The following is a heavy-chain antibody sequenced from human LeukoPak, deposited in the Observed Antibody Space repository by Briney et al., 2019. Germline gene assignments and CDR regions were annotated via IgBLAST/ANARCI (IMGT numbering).Heavy chain of an antibody. J-gene: IGHJ4*02. D-gene: IGHD6-19*01. Sequence: SETLSLTCTASGGSISRFYWSWLRQPPGKGLEWIAYIHYTGSTNYNPSLKSRVTISLDTSKNQFSLNLSSVPAADTPVYYCARDSVSGWYVLDSWGQGTLVSVSS. CDR3: ARDSVSGWYVLDS. V-gene: IGHV4-59*01. CDR2: IHYTGST. CDR1: GGSISRFY.